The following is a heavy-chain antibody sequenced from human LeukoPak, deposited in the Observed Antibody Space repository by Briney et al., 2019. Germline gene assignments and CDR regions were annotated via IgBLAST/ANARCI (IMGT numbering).Heavy chain of an antibody. J-gene: IGHJ4*02. V-gene: IGHV4-4*02. CDR1: CGSIITTNW. CDR2: VHLNGAT. CDR3: TRESGAFSPFGF. Sequence: SGTLSLTCAVSCGSIITTNWWSWVRQPPGKGLEWIGEVHLNGATHYNPSLGSRVSMSIDKSKNHMSLKLTSVTAADTAIYYCTRESGAFSPFGFWGQGTLVTVSS. D-gene: IGHD1-26*01.